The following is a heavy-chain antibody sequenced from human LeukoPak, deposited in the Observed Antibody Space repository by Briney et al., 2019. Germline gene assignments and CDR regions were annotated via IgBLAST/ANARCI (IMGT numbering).Heavy chain of an antibody. Sequence: ASVKVSCKASGYTFTGSYMHWVRQAPGQGLEWMGWINPNSGGTNYAQKFQGRVTMTRDTSISTVYMELRRLRSDDTAVYYCARVLRGGPVEHDYWGQGTLVTVSS. CDR2: INPNSGGT. V-gene: IGHV1-2*02. J-gene: IGHJ4*02. CDR3: ARVLRGGPVEHDY. CDR1: GYTFTGSY. D-gene: IGHD3-3*01.